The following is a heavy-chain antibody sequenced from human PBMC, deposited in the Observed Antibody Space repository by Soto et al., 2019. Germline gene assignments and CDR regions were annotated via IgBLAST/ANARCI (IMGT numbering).Heavy chain of an antibody. V-gene: IGHV3-7*03. J-gene: IGHJ3*02. CDR1: GFTFSNYW. Sequence: GGSLRLSCAASGFTFSNYWMNWVRQAPGKGLEWVANIKQDGSEKYYVDSVKGRFTISRDNAKNSLYLQMDSLRAEDTAVYYCASSESYYYDSSGYYYLDAFDIWGQGIMVTVSS. CDR2: IKQDGSEK. D-gene: IGHD3-22*01. CDR3: ASSESYYYDSSGYYYLDAFDI.